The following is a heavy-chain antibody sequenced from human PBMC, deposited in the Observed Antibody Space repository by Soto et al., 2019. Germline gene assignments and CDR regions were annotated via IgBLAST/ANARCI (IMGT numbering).Heavy chain of an antibody. CDR1: GFTFSDYY. J-gene: IGHJ3*02. Sequence: QVQLVESGGGLVKPGGSLRLSCAASGFTFSDYYMSWIRQAPGKGLEWVSYISSSSSYTNYADSVKGRFTISRDNAKNSLYLQMNSLRAEDTAVYYCARDSRYCSSTSCSIGIDDAFDIWGQGTMVTVSS. CDR3: ARDSRYCSSTSCSIGIDDAFDI. CDR2: ISSSSSYT. V-gene: IGHV3-11*06. D-gene: IGHD2-2*01.